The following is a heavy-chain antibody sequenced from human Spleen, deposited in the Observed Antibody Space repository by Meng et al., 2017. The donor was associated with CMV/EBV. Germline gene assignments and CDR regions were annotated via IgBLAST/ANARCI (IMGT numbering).Heavy chain of an antibody. V-gene: IGHV1-18*01. CDR3: ARVAYEGWSSGHFDS. Sequence: ASVKVSCKASGYTFTSYGISWVRQAPGQGLEWMGWISAYNGNTNYAQKLQGRVTMTRDTSINTAYMDLSRLTSDDTALYYCARVAYEGWSSGHFDSWGQGALVTVSS. D-gene: IGHD6-19*01. CDR1: GYTFTSYG. J-gene: IGHJ4*02. CDR2: ISAYNGNT.